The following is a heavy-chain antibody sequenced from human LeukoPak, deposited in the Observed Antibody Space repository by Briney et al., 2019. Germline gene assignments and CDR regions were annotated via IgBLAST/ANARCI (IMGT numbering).Heavy chain of an antibody. V-gene: IGHV4-59*08. D-gene: IGHD6-13*01. CDR2: ISYSGST. CDR3: ARQGGYSSPQSF. Sequence: SETLSLTCTVSGGSINSYYWGWIRQPPGKGLEWIGYISYSGSTNYNPSLKSPVAISLDTSNNQFSLKLSSVTAADTAVYYCARQGGYSSPQSFWGQGTLVTVSS. J-gene: IGHJ1*01. CDR1: GGSINSYY.